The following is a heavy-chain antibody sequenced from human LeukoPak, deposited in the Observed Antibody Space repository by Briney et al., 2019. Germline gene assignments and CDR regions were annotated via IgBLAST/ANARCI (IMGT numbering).Heavy chain of an antibody. CDR1: GGSISSYY. D-gene: IGHD3-22*01. Sequence: PSETLSLTCTVSGGSISSYYWSWIRQPAGKGLEWIGRIYTSGSTNYNPSLKSRVTMSVDTSKNQFSLKLSSVTAADTAVYYCASQTTYYYDSSGNYFDYWGQGTLVTVSS. J-gene: IGHJ4*02. CDR3: ASQTTYYYDSSGNYFDY. V-gene: IGHV4-4*07. CDR2: IYTSGST.